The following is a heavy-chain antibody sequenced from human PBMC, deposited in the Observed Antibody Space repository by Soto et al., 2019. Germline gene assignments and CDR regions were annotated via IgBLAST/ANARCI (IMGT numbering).Heavy chain of an antibody. J-gene: IGHJ4*02. CDR1: GFTFINAW. D-gene: IGHD6-13*01. V-gene: IGHV3-15*01. CDR3: TTGVF. Sequence: EVQLVESGGGLVKPGGSLRLSCAASGFTFINAWMSWVRQVPGKGLEWVARIKSKTDGGTTDYAAPVKGRFTISRDDSKNTLYLQMNSLKTEDTAVYYCTTGVFWGQGTLVTVSS. CDR2: IKSKTDGGTT.